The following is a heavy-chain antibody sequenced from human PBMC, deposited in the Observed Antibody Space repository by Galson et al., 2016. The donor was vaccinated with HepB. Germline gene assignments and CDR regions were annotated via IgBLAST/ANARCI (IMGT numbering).Heavy chain of an antibody. CDR1: GGTFTSYA. D-gene: IGHD3-22*01. J-gene: IGHJ3*02. CDR2: FIPIFDTT. Sequence: SVKVSCKASGGTFTSYALSWVRQAPGQGLEWIGGFIPIFDTTTYAQKFQGRVTVAADESTNTAYLELTSLTSEDTAVYYCARYKYYDTGDPLLRTDAFDMWGQGTMVSVSS. CDR3: ARYKYYDTGDPLLRTDAFDM. V-gene: IGHV1-69*13.